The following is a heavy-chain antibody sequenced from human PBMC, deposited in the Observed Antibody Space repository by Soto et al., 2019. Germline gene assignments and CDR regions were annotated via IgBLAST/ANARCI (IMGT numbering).Heavy chain of an antibody. V-gene: IGHV3-72*01. CDR2: SSDRTKSNTT. Sequence: EVQMVESGGGLVQPGGSLRLSCAASGFSSIDHYINWVRQAPGKGLEWVGRSSDRTKSNTTDYAASVKVRFTISRDDSKNLVSLQMNSLKSEDMAVYYCTIVPKPPCYFDPRGLGTLVTVSS. J-gene: IGHJ4*02. CDR3: TIVPKPPCYFDP. CDR1: GFSSIDHY.